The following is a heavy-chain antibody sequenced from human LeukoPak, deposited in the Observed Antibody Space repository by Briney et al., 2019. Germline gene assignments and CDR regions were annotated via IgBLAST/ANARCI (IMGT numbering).Heavy chain of an antibody. J-gene: IGHJ4*02. Sequence: GASVKVSCKASGYTFISHYMHWVRQAPGQGLEWMGIINPSGGRTSYAQKFQGRVTMTRDMSTSTVYMELSSLRSEDTAVYYCARVPTFKSCGGDCYPDYWGQGTLVTVSS. CDR2: INPSGGRT. CDR3: ARVPTFKSCGGDCYPDY. V-gene: IGHV1-46*01. D-gene: IGHD2-21*02. CDR1: GYTFISHY.